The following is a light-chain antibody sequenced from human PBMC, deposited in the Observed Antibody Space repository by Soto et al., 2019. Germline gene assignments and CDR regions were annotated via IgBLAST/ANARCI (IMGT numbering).Light chain of an antibody. CDR3: CSYAGSYSYV. V-gene: IGLV2-11*01. CDR1: SSDVGGYKY. Sequence: QSALTQPRSVSGSPGQSVTISCTGTSSDVGGYKYVSWYQQHPGKAPKLLIYVVTKRTSWVPDRFSGSKSGNTASLTISGLQSEDEADYYCCSYAGSYSYVFGTGTKLTVL. J-gene: IGLJ1*01. CDR2: VVT.